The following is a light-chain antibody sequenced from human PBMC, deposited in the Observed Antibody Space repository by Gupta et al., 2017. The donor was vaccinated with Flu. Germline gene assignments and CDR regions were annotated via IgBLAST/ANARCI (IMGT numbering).Light chain of an antibody. CDR2: GVS. Sequence: EIVMTQSPATLSVSPGERATLSCRASQSFSSNLAWYQQKPGQAPRLLIYGVSTRATGIPARFSGSGSGTEFTLTSSSLQPEDFAVYYCRQNNNWPLTFGQGTKVEIK. CDR3: RQNNNWPLT. J-gene: IGKJ1*01. CDR1: QSFSSN. V-gene: IGKV3-15*01.